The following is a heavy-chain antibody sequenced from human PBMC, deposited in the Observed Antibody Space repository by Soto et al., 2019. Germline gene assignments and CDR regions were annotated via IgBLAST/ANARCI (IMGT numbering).Heavy chain of an antibody. CDR2: ISGSGVNA. D-gene: IGHD1-1*01. CDR3: ARKPHWQYWDFDL. V-gene: IGHV3-20*01. CDR1: GFAFQNHG. J-gene: IGHJ2*01. Sequence: EVQLVESGGSVIRPGGSLRLSCAASGFAFQNHGMAWVRQVPGKGLEWVAGISGSGVNAGYADSVKGRFTISRDNGDNSLYLEINNLGVEDTALYHCARKPHWQYWDFDLWGRGTLVTVSS.